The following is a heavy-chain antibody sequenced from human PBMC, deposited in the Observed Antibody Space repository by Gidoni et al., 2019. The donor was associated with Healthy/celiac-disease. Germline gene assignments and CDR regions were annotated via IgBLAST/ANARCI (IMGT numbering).Heavy chain of an antibody. J-gene: IGHJ4*02. CDR2: IYYSGST. D-gene: IGHD4-17*01. V-gene: IGHV4-39*01. CDR3: ASGGPGDYGFVGSHDY. Sequence: QLQLQESGPGLVKPSETLSLTCTVSGGSISSSSYYWGWIRQPPGKGLEWIGSIYYSGSTYYNPSLKSRVTISVDTSKNQFSLKLSSVTAADTAVYYCASGGPGDYGFVGSHDYWGQGTLVTVSS. CDR1: GGSISSSSYY.